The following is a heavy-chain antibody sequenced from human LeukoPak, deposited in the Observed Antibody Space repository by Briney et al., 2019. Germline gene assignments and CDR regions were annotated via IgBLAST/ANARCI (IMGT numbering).Heavy chain of an antibody. CDR3: ARGGPDYDFWTGHTASAFDI. CDR1: GFTFSSYS. V-gene: IGHV3-21*01. D-gene: IGHD3-3*01. J-gene: IGHJ3*02. CDR2: ISSSSSYI. Sequence: GGSLRLSCAASGFTFSSYSMNWVRQAPGKGLEWVSSISSSSSYIYYADSVKGRFTISRDNAKNSLYLQMNSLRAEDTAVYYCARGGPDYDFWTGHTASAFDIWGQGTMVTVSS.